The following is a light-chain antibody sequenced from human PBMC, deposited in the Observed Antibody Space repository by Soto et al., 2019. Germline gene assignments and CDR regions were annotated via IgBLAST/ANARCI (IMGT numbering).Light chain of an antibody. CDR2: AAA. CDR1: QSTSTW. Sequence: DIQMTQSPSTLSASVGDRVTITCRASQSTSTWLAWYQQRPGKTPKLLISAAAKLESGVPSRLSGRGSWTEFTLPISRLQPDDFATYYGQHYFTYPYAFGKGTKVEIK. J-gene: IGKJ1*01. CDR3: QHYFTYPYA. V-gene: IGKV1-5*03.